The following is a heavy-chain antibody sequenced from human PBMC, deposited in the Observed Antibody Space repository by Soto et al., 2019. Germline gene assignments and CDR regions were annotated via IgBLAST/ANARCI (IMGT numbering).Heavy chain of an antibody. D-gene: IGHD3-10*01. J-gene: IGHJ4*02. V-gene: IGHV3-23*01. CDR3: AKLSYYGSGSQFYFDH. CDR1: GFTFSSYA. CDR2: IRGTGGST. Sequence: SGGSLRLSCAASGFTFSSYAMTWVRQAPGKGLEWVSSIRGTGGSTFYADSVKGRLTISRDNSKSTLSLQINTLRVEDTAVYYCAKLSYYGSGSQFYFDHWGQGTLVTVSS.